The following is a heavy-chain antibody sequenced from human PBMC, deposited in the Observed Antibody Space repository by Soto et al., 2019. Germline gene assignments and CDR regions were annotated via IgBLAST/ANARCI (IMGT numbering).Heavy chain of an antibody. V-gene: IGHV1-3*01. CDR2: INAGNGNT. Sequence: ASVKVSCKASGYTFTSYAMHWVRQAPGQRLEWMGWINAGNGNTKYSQKFQGRVTITRDTSASTAYMELSSLRYEDTAVYYCARNNWSYRTGYYYYGMDVWGQGTTVTVSS. CDR1: GYTFTSYA. D-gene: IGHD1-7*01. J-gene: IGHJ6*02. CDR3: ARNNWSYRTGYYYYGMDV.